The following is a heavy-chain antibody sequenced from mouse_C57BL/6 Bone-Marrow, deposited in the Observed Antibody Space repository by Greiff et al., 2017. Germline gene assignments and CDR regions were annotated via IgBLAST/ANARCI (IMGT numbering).Heavy chain of an antibody. Sequence: EVQVVESGGDLVKPGGSLTLSCAASGFTFSSYGMSWVRQTPDKRLEWVATISSGGSSTYYPDSVKGRFTISRDNAKNTLYLQMSSRKSEDTAMYYCARLDSYGSSRYYFDYWGQGTTLTVSS. V-gene: IGHV5-6*01. D-gene: IGHD1-1*01. CDR1: GFTFSSYG. J-gene: IGHJ2*01. CDR2: ISSGGSST. CDR3: ARLDSYGSSRYYFDY.